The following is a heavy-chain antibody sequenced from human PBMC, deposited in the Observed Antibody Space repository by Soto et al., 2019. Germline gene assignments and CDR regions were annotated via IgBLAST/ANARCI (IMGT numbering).Heavy chain of an antibody. V-gene: IGHV4-34*01. Sequence: PSETLSLTCAVSGGSFSDYYWNWIRQPPGKGLEWIGEINHRGSMNYNPSLESRVNISINTSREQFSLNLTSVAAADTSISYCARGGLGSYYNPFDHWGQGALVTVSS. CDR1: GGSFSDYY. D-gene: IGHD3-10*01. CDR3: ARGGLGSYYNPFDH. J-gene: IGHJ4*01. CDR2: INHRGSM.